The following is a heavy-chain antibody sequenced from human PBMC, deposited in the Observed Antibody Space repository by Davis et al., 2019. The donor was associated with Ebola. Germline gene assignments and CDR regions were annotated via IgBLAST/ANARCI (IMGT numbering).Heavy chain of an antibody. J-gene: IGHJ4*02. Sequence: PGGSLRLSCAASGFTFRNYKMNWVRQAPGKGLEWVSSISDSGRYIYYTESVRGRFTISRDNAKGSLYLQMSSLTADDTAVYYCVRGGWTGIRVNVQPFDYWGQGTLVTVSS. CDR3: VRGGWTGIRVNVQPFDY. CDR1: GFTFRNYK. V-gene: IGHV3-21*01. CDR2: ISDSGRYI. D-gene: IGHD1-14*01.